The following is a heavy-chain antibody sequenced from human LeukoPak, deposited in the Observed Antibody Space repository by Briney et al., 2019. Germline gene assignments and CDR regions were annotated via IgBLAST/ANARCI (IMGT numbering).Heavy chain of an antibody. CDR3: AGRRLYYFDY. Sequence: PSETLSLTCTVSGGSISSYYWIWIRQPPGKGLEWIGSIYYSGSTYYNPSLKSRVTISVDTSKNQFSLKLTSVTAADTAVYYCAGRRLYYFDYWGQGTLVTVSS. V-gene: IGHV4-39*07. CDR1: GGSISSYY. CDR2: IYYSGST. J-gene: IGHJ4*02.